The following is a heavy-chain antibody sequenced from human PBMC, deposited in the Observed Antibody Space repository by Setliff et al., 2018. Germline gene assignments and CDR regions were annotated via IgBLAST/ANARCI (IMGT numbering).Heavy chain of an antibody. Sequence: SETLSLTCSVSSGSMRNYYWIWIRQPAGEGLEWIGRIYTSGSTNYNPTLKRRVTISLEMSKNQFSLTLSSVTAADTAVYYCARARPATIAGVVPGVADFGIDVWGQGTTVTVSS. D-gene: IGHD2-2*01. CDR1: SGSMRNYY. J-gene: IGHJ6*02. CDR2: IYTSGST. CDR3: ARARPATIAGVVPGVADFGIDV. V-gene: IGHV4-4*07.